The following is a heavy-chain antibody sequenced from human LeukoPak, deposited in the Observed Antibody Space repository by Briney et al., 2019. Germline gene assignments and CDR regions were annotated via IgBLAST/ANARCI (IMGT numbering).Heavy chain of an antibody. V-gene: IGHV3-21*01. CDR1: GFTFSSYS. D-gene: IGHD6-19*01. J-gene: IGHJ3*02. Sequence: PARSLRLSCAASGFTFSSYSMNWVRQAPGKGLEWVSSISSSSSYIYYADSVKGRFTISRDNAKNSLYLQMNSLRAEDTAVYYCARGPRLADAFDIWGQGTMVTVSS. CDR3: ARGPRLADAFDI. CDR2: ISSSSSYI.